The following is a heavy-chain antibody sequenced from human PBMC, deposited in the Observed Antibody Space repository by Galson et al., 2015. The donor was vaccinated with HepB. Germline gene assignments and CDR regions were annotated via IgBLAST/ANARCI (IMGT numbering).Heavy chain of an antibody. CDR2: IYYSGST. CDR1: GDSISSYY. V-gene: IGHV4-59*01. J-gene: IGHJ5*02. CDR3: AREGDDGDHIWGRYRPNWFDP. D-gene: IGHD3-16*02. Sequence: ETLSLTCIVSGDSISSYYWTWIRQPPGKGLEWIGDIYYSGSTNYNPSLRSRVTISIDTSRTQFSLKLSSVTAADTAVYYCAREGDDGDHIWGRYRPNWFDPWGQGTLVTVSS.